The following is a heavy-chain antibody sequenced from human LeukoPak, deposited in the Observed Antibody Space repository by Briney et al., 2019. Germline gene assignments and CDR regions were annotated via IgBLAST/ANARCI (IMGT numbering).Heavy chain of an antibody. CDR2: INHSGST. V-gene: IGHV4-34*01. J-gene: IGHJ4*02. Sequence: SETLSLTCAVYGGSFSGYYWSWIRQPPGKGLEWIGEINHSGSTNYNPSLKSRVTISVDTSKDQFSLKLSSVTAADTAVYYCARGTTVTKDYWGQGTLVTVSS. D-gene: IGHD4-17*01. CDR3: ARGTTVTKDY. CDR1: GGSFSGYY.